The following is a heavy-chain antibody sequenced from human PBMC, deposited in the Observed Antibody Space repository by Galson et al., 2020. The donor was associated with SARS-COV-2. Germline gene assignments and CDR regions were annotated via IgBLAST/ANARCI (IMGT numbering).Heavy chain of an antibody. CDR3: AIDYYDTSGYLFDY. V-gene: IGHV3-30*04. CDR2: ISYDGSNK. D-gene: IGHD3-22*01. Sequence: QLGESLKISCAASGFIFSSHAKHWVRQAPGKGLEWVAVISYDGSNKYYADSVKGRFTISRDNSKNTLYLQMNGLRAEDTAVYYCAIDYYDTSGYLFDYWGQGNLVTVSS. CDR1: GFIFSSHA. J-gene: IGHJ4*02.